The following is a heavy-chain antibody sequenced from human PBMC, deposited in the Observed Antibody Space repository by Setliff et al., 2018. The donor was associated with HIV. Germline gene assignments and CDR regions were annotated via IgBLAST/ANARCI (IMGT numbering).Heavy chain of an antibody. Sequence: ETLSLTCAVYGGSFSSYYWSWICQPPGKGLEWIGEINHSGSTNYNPSLKSRVTISVDTSKNQFSLKLRSVTAADRAVYYCARVPGYSSGTSYMDVWGKGTTVTVSS. CDR1: GGSFSSYY. J-gene: IGHJ6*03. CDR3: ARVPGYSSGTSYMDV. D-gene: IGHD6-19*01. V-gene: IGHV4-34*01. CDR2: INHSGST.